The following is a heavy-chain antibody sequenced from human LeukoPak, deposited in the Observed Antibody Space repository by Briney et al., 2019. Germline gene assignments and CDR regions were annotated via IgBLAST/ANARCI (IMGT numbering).Heavy chain of an antibody. Sequence: VASVKVSCKASGYTFTSYGITWVRQAPGQGLEWMGWISAYNGNTNYAQKLQGRVSMTTDTSTSTAYMELRSLRSDDTAVYYCVKTYYYDSSAYSADAFDIWGQGTMVTVSS. CDR2: ISAYNGNT. D-gene: IGHD3-22*01. CDR1: GYTFTSYG. V-gene: IGHV1-18*01. J-gene: IGHJ3*02. CDR3: VKTYYYDSSAYSADAFDI.